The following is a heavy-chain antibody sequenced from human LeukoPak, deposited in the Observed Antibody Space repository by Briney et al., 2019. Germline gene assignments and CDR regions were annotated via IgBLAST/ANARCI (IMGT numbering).Heavy chain of an antibody. Sequence: GGSLRLSCAASGFTLGSYEMNWVRQAPGKGLEWVSTIGRDGGATYYADSVKGRFTVSRDNPQNTLYLQMNSLRVEDTAVYYCAKGVSVVVPATRVPDYWGQGALVTVSS. J-gene: IGHJ4*02. D-gene: IGHD2-2*01. V-gene: IGHV3-23*01. CDR3: AKGVSVVVPATRVPDY. CDR1: GFTLGSYE. CDR2: IGRDGGAT.